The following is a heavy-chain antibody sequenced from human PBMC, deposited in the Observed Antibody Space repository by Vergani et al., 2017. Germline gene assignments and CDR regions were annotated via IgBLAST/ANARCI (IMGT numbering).Heavy chain of an antibody. Sequence: QVQLVQSGAEVKKPGASVKVSCKASGYTFTSYDINWVRQATGQGLEWMGWMNTNSGNTGYAQKFQGRVTMTRNTSISTAYMELSSLRSEDTAVYYCARDSGSYYLSTRAFDIWGQGTMVTVSS. CDR1: GYTFTSYD. CDR3: ARDSGSYYLSTRAFDI. CDR2: MNTNSGNT. J-gene: IGHJ3*02. V-gene: IGHV1-8*01. D-gene: IGHD1-26*01.